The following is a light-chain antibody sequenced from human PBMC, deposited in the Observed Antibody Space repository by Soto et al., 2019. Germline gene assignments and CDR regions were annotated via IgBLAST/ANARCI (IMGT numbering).Light chain of an antibody. J-gene: IGKJ1*01. CDR3: LQHYNYPQT. Sequence: DFQMTQSPSTLSASVGDRVTITCRASQGIRTDLVWYHQKPGKAPKRLIYGASSLQSGVPSRFSGSGSGTEFTLTVSSLQPEDFATYYCLQHYNYPQTFGPGTKVDIK. CDR1: QGIRTD. CDR2: GAS. V-gene: IGKV1-17*01.